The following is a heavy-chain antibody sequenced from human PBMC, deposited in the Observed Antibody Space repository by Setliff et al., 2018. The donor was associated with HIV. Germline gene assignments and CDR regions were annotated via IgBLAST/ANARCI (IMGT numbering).Heavy chain of an antibody. Sequence: GASVKVSCKASGYTFTTYSINWVRQAPGQGLEWMGWINTNTGTPTYAQGFTGRFVFSVDTPVSTAYLQIFSLKTEDTAASYCTRDHTPPPNYDFWSGQIDLRNIFYYMDVWGTGSPVTVS. V-gene: IGHV7-4-1*01. CDR2: INTNTGTP. J-gene: IGHJ6*03. CDR3: TRDHTPPPNYDFWSGQIDLRNIFYYMDV. D-gene: IGHD3-3*01. CDR1: GYTFTTYS.